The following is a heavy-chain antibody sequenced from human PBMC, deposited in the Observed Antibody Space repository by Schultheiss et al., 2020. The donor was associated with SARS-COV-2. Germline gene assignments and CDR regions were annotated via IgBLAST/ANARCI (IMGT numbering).Heavy chain of an antibody. CDR3: ARGSPLDWYFDL. CDR2: ITTAGDT. CDR1: GFTFDDYT. J-gene: IGHJ2*01. Sequence: GGSLRLSCAASGFTFDDYTMHWVRQAPGKGLEWVSLITTAGDTYYQGSVKGRFTVSRDNSKNTLYLQMNSLRAEDTAVYYCARGSPLDWYFDLWGRGTLVTVSS. V-gene: IGHV3-13*01.